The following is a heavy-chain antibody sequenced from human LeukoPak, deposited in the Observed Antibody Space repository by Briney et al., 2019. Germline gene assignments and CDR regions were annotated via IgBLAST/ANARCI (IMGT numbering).Heavy chain of an antibody. Sequence: SETLSLTCTVSGGSISNYYWSWIRQPPGKGLEWIGYIAYSGSTNYNPSLKSRVTISVDTSKNQFSLKLRSVTAADTAVYYCARDGGKWNDDGYYHYMDVWGKGTTVTISS. V-gene: IGHV4-59*01. D-gene: IGHD1-1*01. CDR1: GGSISNYY. CDR2: IAYSGST. J-gene: IGHJ6*03. CDR3: ARDGGKWNDDGYYHYMDV.